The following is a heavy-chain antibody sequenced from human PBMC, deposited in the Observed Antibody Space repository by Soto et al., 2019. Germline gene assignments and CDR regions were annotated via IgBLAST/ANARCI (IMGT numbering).Heavy chain of an antibody. CDR2: IYYSGST. CDR1: GGSISSGGYY. D-gene: IGHD6-13*01. CDR3: ASCPIAAAGRGTWFDP. Sequence: SETLSLTCTVSGGSISSGGYYWSWIRQHPGKGLEWIGYIYYSGSTYYNPSLKSRVTISVDTSKNQFSLKLSSVTAADTAVYYCASCPIAAAGRGTWFDPWGQRTLVTVSS. J-gene: IGHJ5*02. V-gene: IGHV4-31*03.